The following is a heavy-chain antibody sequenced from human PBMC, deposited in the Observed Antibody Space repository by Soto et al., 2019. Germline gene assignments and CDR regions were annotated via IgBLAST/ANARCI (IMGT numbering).Heavy chain of an antibody. Sequence: QVQLVQSGAEVKKPGSSVKVSCKASGGTFNSYAISWVRQAPGQGLEWMGGIIPIFGTANYAQNFQGRVAITADESTSAAYMQVRSLRSEDTAVYYCALWGFRDGNKSKNIDGMDVWGQGTTVTVSS. CDR1: GGTFNSYA. J-gene: IGHJ6*02. V-gene: IGHV1-69*01. CDR3: ALWGFRDGNKSKNIDGMDV. D-gene: IGHD3-10*01. CDR2: IIPIFGTA.